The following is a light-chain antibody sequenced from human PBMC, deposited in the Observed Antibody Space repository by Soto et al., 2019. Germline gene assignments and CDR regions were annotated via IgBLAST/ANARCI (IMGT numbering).Light chain of an antibody. CDR3: QQYNSYSPGVT. Sequence: DIQMTQSPSTLSASVGDRVTITCRASQSISSWLAWYQQKPGKAPKLLIYDASSLESGVPSRFSGSGSGTEFTLTISSLPPDDFATYYCQQYNSYSPGVTFGGGTKVEIK. CDR1: QSISSW. CDR2: DAS. J-gene: IGKJ4*01. V-gene: IGKV1-5*01.